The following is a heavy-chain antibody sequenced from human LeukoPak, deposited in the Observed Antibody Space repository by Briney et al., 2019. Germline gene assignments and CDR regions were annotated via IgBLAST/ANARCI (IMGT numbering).Heavy chain of an antibody. D-gene: IGHD3-10*01. CDR1: GGSITSSNYY. V-gene: IGHV4-39*01. CDR2: FYYSGIT. J-gene: IGHJ4*02. CDR3: VYYYGSGSVEY. Sequence: SETLSLTCTVSGGSITSSNYYWGWIRQPPGKGLEWIGSFYYSGITNYNPSLKSRVTISVDTSKNQFSLKLSSVPAADTAVYYCVYYYGSGSVEYWGQGTLVTVSS.